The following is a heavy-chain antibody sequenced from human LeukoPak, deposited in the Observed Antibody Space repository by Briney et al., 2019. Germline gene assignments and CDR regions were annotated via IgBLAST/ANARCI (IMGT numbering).Heavy chain of an antibody. CDR1: GYTLTELS. CDR2: FDPEDGET. J-gene: IGHJ4*02. V-gene: IGHV1-24*01. CDR3: ATAHMDIVVVPAVWAY. Sequence: GASVKVSCKVSGYTLTELSMHWVRQAPGKGLEWMGGFDPEDGETIYAQKFQGRVTMTEDTSTDTAYMELSSLRSEDTAVYYCATAHMDIVVVPAVWAYWGQGTLVTVSS. D-gene: IGHD2-2*03.